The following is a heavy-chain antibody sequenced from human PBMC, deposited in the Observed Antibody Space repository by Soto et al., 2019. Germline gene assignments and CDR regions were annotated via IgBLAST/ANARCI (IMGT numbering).Heavy chain of an antibody. D-gene: IGHD6-13*01. CDR1: GGKSIGYD. Sequence: PSVTQSVTRPFSGGKSIGYDWSWIRQPPGKGLEWIGYIYYSGSTNYNPSLKSRVTISVDTSKNQFSLKLSPVTAADTAVYYCARIVAAAGRYYYYGMDVWGQGSTVTLS. CDR3: ARIVAAAGRYYYYGMDV. CDR2: IYYSGST. V-gene: IGHV4-59*01. J-gene: IGHJ6*02.